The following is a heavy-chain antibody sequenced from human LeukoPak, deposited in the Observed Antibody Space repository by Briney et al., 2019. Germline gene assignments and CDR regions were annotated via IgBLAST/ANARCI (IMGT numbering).Heavy chain of an antibody. D-gene: IGHD5-18*01. CDR2: IWYDGSNK. V-gene: IGHV3-33*01. CDR1: EFTFSSYG. Sequence: GGSLRLSCAASEFTFSSYGMPWVRQAPGKGLEWVAVIWYDGSNKYYADSVKGRFTISRDNSKNTLYLQMNSLRAEDTAVYYCAREGGGYSYGLDYWGQGTLVTVSS. J-gene: IGHJ4*02. CDR3: AREGGGYSYGLDY.